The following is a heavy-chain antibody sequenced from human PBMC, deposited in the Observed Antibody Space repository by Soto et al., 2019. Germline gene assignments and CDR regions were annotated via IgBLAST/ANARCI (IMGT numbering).Heavy chain of an antibody. D-gene: IGHD3-10*01. J-gene: IGHJ6*02. CDR3: TREGSAPYYYYGMDA. CDR2: INTHNGNT. Sequence: ASVKVSCKASGYTFTTYGISWVRQAPGQGLEWLGWINTHNGNTNYAQNLQGRVIMTADTSTSTAYMELRSLRSDDTAINYCTREGSAPYYYYGMDAWGQGTTVTVSS. V-gene: IGHV1-18*01. CDR1: GYTFTTYG.